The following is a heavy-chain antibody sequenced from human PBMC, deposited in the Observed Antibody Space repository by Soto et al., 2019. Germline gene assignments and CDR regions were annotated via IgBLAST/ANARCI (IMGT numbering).Heavy chain of an antibody. Sequence: QVQLQESGPGLVKPSETLSLTCTVSGGSISSYYWSWIRQPAGKGLEWIGRIYTSGSTNYNPSLQSRVTMSVDTSKHQFSLKLSSVTAADTAVYYCARGHTAMGDWYFDLWGRGTLVTVSS. CDR2: IYTSGST. V-gene: IGHV4-4*07. CDR3: ARGHTAMGDWYFDL. CDR1: GGSISSYY. J-gene: IGHJ2*01. D-gene: IGHD5-18*01.